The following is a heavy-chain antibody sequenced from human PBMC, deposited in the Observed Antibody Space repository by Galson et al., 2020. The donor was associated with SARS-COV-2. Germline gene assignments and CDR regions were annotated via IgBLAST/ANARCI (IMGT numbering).Heavy chain of an antibody. CDR3: ARGGYYYDSSGIDY. V-gene: IGHV3-13*04. D-gene: IGHD3-22*01. Sequence: LSLTCAASGFTFSSYDMHWVRQATGKGLEWVSAIGTAGDTYYPGSVKGRFTISRENAKNSLYLQMNSLRAGDTAVYYCARGGYYYDSSGIDYWGQGTLVTVSS. CDR1: GFTFSSYD. J-gene: IGHJ4*02. CDR2: IGTAGDT.